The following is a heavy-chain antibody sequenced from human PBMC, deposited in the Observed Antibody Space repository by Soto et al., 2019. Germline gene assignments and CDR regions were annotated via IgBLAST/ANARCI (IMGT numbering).Heavy chain of an antibody. J-gene: IGHJ4*02. Sequence: EVQLVESGGGLVKPGGSLRLSCAASGFTFSSYSMNWVRQAPGKGLEWVASISSSSSYIYYADSVKGRFTISRDNAKNSLYLQMNSLRAEDTAVYYCARSVDTAMVPSWVDYWGQGTLVTVSS. CDR2: ISSSSSYI. V-gene: IGHV3-21*01. CDR1: GFTFSSYS. CDR3: ARSVDTAMVPSWVDY. D-gene: IGHD5-18*01.